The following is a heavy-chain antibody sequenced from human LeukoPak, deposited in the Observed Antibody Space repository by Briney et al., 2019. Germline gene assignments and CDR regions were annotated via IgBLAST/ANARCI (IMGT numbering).Heavy chain of an antibody. CDR3: ARGAPGY. CDR1: GGSISGYY. V-gene: IGHV4-59*12. J-gene: IGHJ4*02. CDR2: IYYSGST. Sequence: SETLSLTCAVSGGSISGYYWSWIRQPPGKGLEWIGYIYYSGSTNYNPSLKSRVTISVDTSKNQFSLKVSSVTAADTAVYYCARGAPGYWGQGTLVTVSS.